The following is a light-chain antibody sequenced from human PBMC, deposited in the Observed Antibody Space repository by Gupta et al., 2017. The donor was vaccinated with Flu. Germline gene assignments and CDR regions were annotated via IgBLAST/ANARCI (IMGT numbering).Light chain of an antibody. CDR2: GVF. Sequence: EIVLTQSPATLSVSPGERATLSCRASQRISINVAWYQQRPGQAPRLLIYGVFNTATGIPPRFSGTGSGTEFTLTISSVQSEDFAVYYCQQYDDWPQTFGQGTKVENK. V-gene: IGKV3-15*01. J-gene: IGKJ1*01. CDR3: QQYDDWPQT. CDR1: QRISIN.